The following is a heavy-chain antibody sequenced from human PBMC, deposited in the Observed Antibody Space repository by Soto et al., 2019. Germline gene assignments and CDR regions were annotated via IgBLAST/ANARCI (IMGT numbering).Heavy chain of an antibody. D-gene: IGHD4-17*01. V-gene: IGHV2-5*02. J-gene: IGHJ4*02. CDR1: GFSLSANGVG. Sequence: QITLKESGPTLVKPTQTLTLTCTFSGFSLSANGVGVGWIRQPPGKALEWHALIYWDDSKEYSPSLKSRLTITKDTSRNEVVLTMTNMDPVDTATYYCAKKGGGDYVLGYWGQGTLVTVSS. CDR2: IYWDDSK. CDR3: AKKGGGDYVLGY.